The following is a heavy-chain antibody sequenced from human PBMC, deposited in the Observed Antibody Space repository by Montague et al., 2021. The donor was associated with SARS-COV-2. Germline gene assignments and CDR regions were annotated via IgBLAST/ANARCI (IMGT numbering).Heavy chain of an antibody. CDR1: GFTFGVFA. Sequence: SLRLSCSASGFTFGVFAMSWVRQAPGKGLEWVSFIRGRPYGGTTXYAASVKGRFTISRDDSKSIVYLQMNSLRTEDTAVYYCIRYSGSPDYWGQGTLVTVSS. D-gene: IGHD1-26*01. V-gene: IGHV3-49*04. CDR2: IRGRPYGGTT. J-gene: IGHJ4*02. CDR3: IRYSGSPDY.